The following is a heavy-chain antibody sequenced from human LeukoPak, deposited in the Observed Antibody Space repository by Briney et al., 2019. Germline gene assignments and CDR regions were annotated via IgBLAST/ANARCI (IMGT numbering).Heavy chain of an antibody. CDR2: INTDGSLR. CDR1: GFTFNSYW. V-gene: IGHV3-74*01. CDR3: ARIKVGAAGIDY. Sequence: GGSLRLSCAASGFTFNSYWMHWVRQAPGKGLVWVSRINTDGSLRNYADSVKGRFTFSRDNAKNTLYLEMNSLRAEDTAVYYCARIKVGAAGIDYWGQGTLVTVSS. D-gene: IGHD1-26*01. J-gene: IGHJ4*02.